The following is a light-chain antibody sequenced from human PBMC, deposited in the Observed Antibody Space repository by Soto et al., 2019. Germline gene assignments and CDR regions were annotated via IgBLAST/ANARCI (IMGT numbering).Light chain of an antibody. Sequence: NVLTPSPGTLSFSPGGKATPSCRASQSVSSSYLAWYQQKPGQAPRLPIYGASSRATGIPDRFSGSGSGTDFTLTISRLEPEDFAVYYCQQYGSSPPMYTFGQGTK. CDR1: QSVSSSY. V-gene: IGKV3-20*01. J-gene: IGKJ2*01. CDR2: GAS. CDR3: QQYGSSPPMYT.